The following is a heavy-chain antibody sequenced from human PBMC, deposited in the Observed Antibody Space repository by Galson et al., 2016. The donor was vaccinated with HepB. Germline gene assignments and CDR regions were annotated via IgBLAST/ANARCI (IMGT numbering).Heavy chain of an antibody. CDR2: IKGDGSEK. CDR3: AREPVRLDDLLTGPPKNPDY. CDR1: GGTFSNYW. J-gene: IGHJ4*02. D-gene: IGHD3-9*01. V-gene: IGHV3-7*01. Sequence: SLRLSCAVSGGTFSNYWMSWVRQAPGKGLEWLANIKGDGSEKNYVDSVKGRFDISRDNAKNSLYLQMNSLRAEDTAVYYCAREPVRLDDLLTGPPKNPDYWGQGTLVTVSS.